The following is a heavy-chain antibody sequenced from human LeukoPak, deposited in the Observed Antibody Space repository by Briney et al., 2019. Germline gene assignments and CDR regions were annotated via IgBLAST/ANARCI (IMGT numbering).Heavy chain of an antibody. V-gene: IGHV4-39*07. CDR1: GGSISNTDYY. Sequence: SETLSLTCTVSGGSISNTDYYWGWIRQPPGKGLEWIGIIYYSGRTFYNPSLKSRVSLSVDTSKNQFSLKLTSVTAADTAVYYCARVDIVVVPSTTFDYWGQGTLVTVSS. D-gene: IGHD2-2*01. CDR3: ARVDIVVVPSTTFDY. CDR2: IYYSGRT. J-gene: IGHJ4*02.